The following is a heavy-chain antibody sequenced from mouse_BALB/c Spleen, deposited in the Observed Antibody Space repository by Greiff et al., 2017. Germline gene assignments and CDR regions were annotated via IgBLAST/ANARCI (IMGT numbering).Heavy chain of an antibody. CDR3: AREGGGYYAMDY. CDR1: SYTFTDYA. Sequence: QVQLQQSGPELVRPGVSVKISCKGSSYTFTDYAMHWVQQSHAKSLEWIGVISTYYGNTNYNQKFKGKATMTVDKSSSTAYMELARLTSEDSAVYYCAREGGGYYAMDYWGQGTSVTVSS. V-gene: IGHV1-67*01. CDR2: ISTYYGNT. J-gene: IGHJ4*01. D-gene: IGHD1-1*02.